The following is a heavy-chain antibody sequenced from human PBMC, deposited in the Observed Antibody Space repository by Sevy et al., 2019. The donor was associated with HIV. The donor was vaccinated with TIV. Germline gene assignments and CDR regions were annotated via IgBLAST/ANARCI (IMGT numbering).Heavy chain of an antibody. J-gene: IGHJ4*02. CDR1: GFSFSDYS. CDR2: ISGSSSTI. CDR3: VRGTGPGSFLFDY. Sequence: GGSLRLSCAASGFSFSDYSLSWVRQTPEKGLEWLSLISGSSSTIHYADFVKGRFTISRDNGKNSLCLQMNSLRVEDTAMYYCVRGTGPGSFLFDYWGQGTLVTVSS. V-gene: IGHV3-48*01.